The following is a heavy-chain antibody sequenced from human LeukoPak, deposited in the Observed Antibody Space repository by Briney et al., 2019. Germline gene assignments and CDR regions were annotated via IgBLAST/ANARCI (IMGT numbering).Heavy chain of an antibody. V-gene: IGHV3-23*01. CDR2: ISDSGGST. CDR3: AAFDYYDSSGFDAFDI. Sequence: GSLRLSCAASGFTFSSYAMSWVRQAPGKGLEWVSVISDSGGSTYYADSVKGRFTISRDNSKNTVYLQMNSLRTEDTAVYYCAAFDYYDSSGFDAFDIWGQGTMVTVSS. J-gene: IGHJ3*02. CDR1: GFTFSSYA. D-gene: IGHD3-22*01.